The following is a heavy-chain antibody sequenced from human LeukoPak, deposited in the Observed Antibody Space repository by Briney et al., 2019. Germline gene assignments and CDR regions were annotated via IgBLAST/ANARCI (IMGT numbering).Heavy chain of an antibody. CDR1: GGSISSYY. Sequence: ETLSLTCTVSGGSISSYYWNWIRQPPGKGLEWIGRIDTSGSTNYNASLKSRVTMSVDTSKNQVSLKLTSVTAADTALYFCARDRRSATVNSYYYYYLDVWGKGTTVTVSS. J-gene: IGHJ6*03. D-gene: IGHD4-11*01. V-gene: IGHV4-4*07. CDR2: IDTSGST. CDR3: ARDRRSATVNSYYYYYLDV.